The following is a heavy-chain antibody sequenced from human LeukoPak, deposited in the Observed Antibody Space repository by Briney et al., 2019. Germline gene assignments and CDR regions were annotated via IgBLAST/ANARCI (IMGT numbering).Heavy chain of an antibody. CDR1: GFTFSSYW. CDR3: VRRWLNYYYYGMDV. CDR2: INQDGNEK. V-gene: IGHV3-7*01. D-gene: IGHD5-24*01. J-gene: IGHJ6*02. Sequence: GGSLRLSCAASGFTFSSYWMSWVRQAPGKGLEWVANINQDGNEKYYVDSVKGRFTITRDNAKTSLYLQMNSLRAEDTAVYYCVRRWLNYYYYGMDVWGQGTTVTVSS.